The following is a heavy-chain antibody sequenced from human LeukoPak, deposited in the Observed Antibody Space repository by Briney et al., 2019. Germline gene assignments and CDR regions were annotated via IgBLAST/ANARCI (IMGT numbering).Heavy chain of an antibody. CDR2: INHSGST. D-gene: IGHD5-12*01. CDR1: GGSFSGYY. J-gene: IGHJ4*02. CDR3: ARPRRWLRPSYYFDY. Sequence: ASETLSLTCAVYGGSFSGYYWSWIRQPPGKGLEWIGEINHSGSTNYNPSLKSRVTISVDTSKNQFSLKLSSVTAADTAVYYCARPRRWLRPSYYFDYWGQGTLVTVSS. V-gene: IGHV4-34*01.